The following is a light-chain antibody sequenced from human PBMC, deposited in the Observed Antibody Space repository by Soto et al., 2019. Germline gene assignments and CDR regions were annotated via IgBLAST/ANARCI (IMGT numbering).Light chain of an antibody. CDR2: DAS. V-gene: IGKV3-11*01. CDR1: QSVSSY. J-gene: IGKJ5*01. CDR3: QQRSNGPLT. Sequence: EIVLTQSPATLSLSPGERVTLSCRASQSVSSYFAWYQQKPGQAPRLLINDASNRATGIPARFSGSGSGTDFTLTISSLEPEDFAVYYCQQRSNGPLTFGQGTRLEIK.